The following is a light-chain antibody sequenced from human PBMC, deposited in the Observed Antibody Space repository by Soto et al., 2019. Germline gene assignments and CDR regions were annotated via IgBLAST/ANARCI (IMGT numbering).Light chain of an antibody. J-gene: IGLJ1*01. V-gene: IGLV2-14*01. Sequence: QSALTQPASVSGSPGQSITISCTGTSSDVGGYNYVSWYQQHPGKAPKLMIYDVSNRPSGVSNRFSGPKSGNTASLTISGLQAEDEADYYCSSYTSSSRDVFGTGTKVTVL. CDR3: SSYTSSSRDV. CDR1: SSDVGGYNY. CDR2: DVS.